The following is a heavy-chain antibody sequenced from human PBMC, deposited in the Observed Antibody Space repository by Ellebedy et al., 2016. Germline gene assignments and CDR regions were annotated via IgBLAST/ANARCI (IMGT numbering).Heavy chain of an antibody. CDR2: LRSDGSRS. V-gene: IGHV3-74*01. D-gene: IGHD6-19*01. CDR3: TRDYSSGWFFDY. CDR1: GFTFSTYW. J-gene: IGHJ4*02. Sequence: GGSLRLXXAASGFTFSTYWMHWVRQAPGKGLVWVSRLRSDGSRSSYADSVKGRFTISRDNAKKTLYLQMNTLRAEDTAVYYCTRDYSSGWFFDYWGQGTLVTVSS.